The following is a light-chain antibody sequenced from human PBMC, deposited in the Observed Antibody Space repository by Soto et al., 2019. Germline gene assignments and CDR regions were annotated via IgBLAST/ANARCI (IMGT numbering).Light chain of an antibody. Sequence: EIVLTQSPGTLSLSPGERATLSCRASQSVSSSYLAWYQQKPGQAPRLLIYGASSRATGIPDRFSGSGSGTDFTLTISRLEPEDFGVYYCQQYGSSPPYTFGQVTKLEIK. CDR2: GAS. CDR3: QQYGSSPPYT. V-gene: IGKV3-20*01. J-gene: IGKJ2*01. CDR1: QSVSSSY.